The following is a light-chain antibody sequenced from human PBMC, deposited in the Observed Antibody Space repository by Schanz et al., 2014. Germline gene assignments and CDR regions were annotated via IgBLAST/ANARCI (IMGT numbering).Light chain of an antibody. V-gene: IGLV2-14*01. CDR2: DIS. J-gene: IGLJ3*02. CDR1: TSDFGGYNY. Sequence: QSVLTQPASVSGSPGQSITISCTGTTSDFGGYNYVSWYQQHPGKAPKLIIYDISNRPSGVSNRFSGSKSGNTASLTISGLQSEDEGDYYCSTYTSSSRVFGGGTKLTVL. CDR3: STYTSSSRV.